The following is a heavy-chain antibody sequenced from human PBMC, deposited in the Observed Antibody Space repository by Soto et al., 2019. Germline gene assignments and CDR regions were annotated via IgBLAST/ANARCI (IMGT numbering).Heavy chain of an antibody. D-gene: IGHD3-10*01. CDR2: IKSKTDGGTT. V-gene: IGHV3-15*01. CDR3: TTEGASVLLWFGESPSDDY. CDR1: GFTFSNAW. Sequence: GGSLRLSCAASGFTFSNAWMSWVRQAPGKGLEWVGRIKSKTDGGTTDYAAPVKGRFTISRDDSKNTLYLQMNSLKTEDTAVYYCTTEGASVLLWFGESPSDDYWGQGTLVTVSS. J-gene: IGHJ4*02.